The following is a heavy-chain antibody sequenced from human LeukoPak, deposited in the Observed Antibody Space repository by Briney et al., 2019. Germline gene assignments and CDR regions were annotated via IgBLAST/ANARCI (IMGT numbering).Heavy chain of an antibody. V-gene: IGHV3-11*01. CDR1: GFTFSDYY. D-gene: IGHD3-22*01. J-gene: IGHJ3*02. Sequence: GGSLRLSCAASGFTFSDYYMSWIRQAPGKGLEWVSYISSSGSTIYYADSVKGRFTISRDNAKNSLYLQMNSLRAEDMALYYCAKGVYYDSSGYYLDAFDIWGQGTMVTVSS. CDR2: ISSSGSTI. CDR3: AKGVYYDSSGYYLDAFDI.